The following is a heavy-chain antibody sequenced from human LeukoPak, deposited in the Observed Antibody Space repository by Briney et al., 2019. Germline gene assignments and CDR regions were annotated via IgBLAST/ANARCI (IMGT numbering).Heavy chain of an antibody. Sequence: PGGSLRLSCAASGFTFSSYGMHWVRQAPGKGLEWVAVISYDGTNKYYADSVKGRFTISRDNSKNTLYLQMNSLRAEDTAVYYCARGVAGSIRGYYFDYWGQGTLVTVSS. V-gene: IGHV3-30*03. D-gene: IGHD6-19*01. CDR2: ISYDGTNK. J-gene: IGHJ4*02. CDR3: ARGVAGSIRGYYFDY. CDR1: GFTFSSYG.